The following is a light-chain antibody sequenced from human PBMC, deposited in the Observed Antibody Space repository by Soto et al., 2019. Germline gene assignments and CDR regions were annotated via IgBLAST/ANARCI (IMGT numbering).Light chain of an antibody. Sequence: EIVMTQSPATLSVSPGERATLSCRASQSVSSNLAWYQQNPGQAPRLLIYGASTRATGIPGRCSGSGSGTEFTLTFICLQSEVLAFDYSTQCKFWPFSFGLETKVEI. CDR2: GAS. CDR3: TQCKFWPFS. J-gene: IGKJ1*01. V-gene: IGKV3-15*01. CDR1: QSVSSN.